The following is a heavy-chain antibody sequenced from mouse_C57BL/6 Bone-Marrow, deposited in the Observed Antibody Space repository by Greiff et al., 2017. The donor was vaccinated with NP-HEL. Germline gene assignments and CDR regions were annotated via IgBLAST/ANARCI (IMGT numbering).Heavy chain of an antibody. D-gene: IGHD2-3*01. V-gene: IGHV1-50*01. Sequence: QVQLQQSGAELVKPGASVKLSCKASGYTFTSYWMQWVKQRPGQGLEWIGEIDPSDSYTNYNQKFKGKATLTVDTSSSTAYMQLSSLTSEDSAVYYCVGYDLDYWGQGTTLTVSS. CDR1: GYTFTSYW. CDR3: VGYDLDY. J-gene: IGHJ2*01. CDR2: IDPSDSYT.